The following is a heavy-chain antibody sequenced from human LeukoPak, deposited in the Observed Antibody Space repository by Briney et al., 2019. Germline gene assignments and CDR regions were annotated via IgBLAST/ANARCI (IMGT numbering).Heavy chain of an antibody. Sequence: GGSLRLSCVASGFSFRNYWMSWVRQAPGKGLEWVANIKEDGSKKNHLDSVKGRFTISRDNAKNFLYLQMNSLSVEDTALYYCARDGDGRGEDFDYWGQGILVTVSS. D-gene: IGHD4-17*01. J-gene: IGHJ4*02. V-gene: IGHV3-7*01. CDR1: GFSFRNYW. CDR3: ARDGDGRGEDFDY. CDR2: IKEDGSKK.